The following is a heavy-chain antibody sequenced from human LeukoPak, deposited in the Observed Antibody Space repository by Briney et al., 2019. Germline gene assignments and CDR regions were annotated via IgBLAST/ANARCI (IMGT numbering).Heavy chain of an antibody. V-gene: IGHV3-21*01. CDR2: ISSSSNYI. J-gene: IGHJ4*02. Sequence: GGSLRLSCAASGFTFSSYSMNWVRQAAGKGLEWVSSISSSSNYIYYADSVKGRFTISRDNAKNSLYLQMNSLRAEDTAVYCCARDRFLAVAGTALGYWGQGTLVTVSS. D-gene: IGHD6-19*01. CDR3: ARDRFLAVAGTALGY. CDR1: GFTFSSYS.